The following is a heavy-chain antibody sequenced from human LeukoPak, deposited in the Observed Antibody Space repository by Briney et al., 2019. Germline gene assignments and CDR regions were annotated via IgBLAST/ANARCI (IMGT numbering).Heavy chain of an antibody. Sequence: ASVTVSCTVSGYTLTELPIHWVRQAPGKGLEWMGGFDPDDGETVYAQMFQGRVTMTEDTSSDTASMELSSLRSEDTAVYYCATGTSGSYYVGIVRPIDYWGQGTLVTVSS. CDR2: FDPDDGET. CDR3: ATGTSGSYYVGIVRPIDY. CDR1: GYTLTELP. V-gene: IGHV1-24*01. J-gene: IGHJ4*02. D-gene: IGHD1-26*01.